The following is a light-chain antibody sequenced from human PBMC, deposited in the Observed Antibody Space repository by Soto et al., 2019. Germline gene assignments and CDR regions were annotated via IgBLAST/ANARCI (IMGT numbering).Light chain of an antibody. V-gene: IGLV7-43*01. J-gene: IGLJ2*01. CDR2: STS. CDR3: LLYYGGAQVL. CDR1: AGAVTSAYY. Sequence: QAVVTQEPSLTVSPGGTVTLTCASSAGAVTSAYYTNWLQQKPGQAPRALIYSTSETHSWTPARFSGSLLGGKAALTLSAAQPEDEADYYCLLYYGGAQVLFGGGTKVTVL.